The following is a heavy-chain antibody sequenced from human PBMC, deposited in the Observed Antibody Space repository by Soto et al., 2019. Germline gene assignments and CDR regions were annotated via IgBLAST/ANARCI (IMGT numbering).Heavy chain of an antibody. Sequence: GGSLRLSCAASGFTFDDYAMHWVRQAPGKGLEWVSGISWNSGSIGYADSVKGRFTISRDNAKNSLYLQMNSLSAEDTALYYCAKPIRPYCSSTSCYIFDYWGQGTLVTVSS. D-gene: IGHD2-2*02. CDR2: ISWNSGSI. CDR1: GFTFDDYA. CDR3: AKPIRPYCSSTSCYIFDY. V-gene: IGHV3-9*01. J-gene: IGHJ4*02.